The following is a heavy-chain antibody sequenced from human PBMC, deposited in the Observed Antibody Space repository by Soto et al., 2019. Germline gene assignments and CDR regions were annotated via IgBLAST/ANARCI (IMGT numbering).Heavy chain of an antibody. V-gene: IGHV3-30-3*01. CDR2: ISYDGSNK. D-gene: IGHD2-2*01. CDR1: GFTFSSYA. J-gene: IGHJ4*02. CDR3: ARGPRRYCSSTSCYYFDY. Sequence: QVQLVESGGGVVQPGRSLRLSCAASGFTFSSYAMHWVRQAPGKGLEWVAVISYDGSNKYYADSVKGRFTISRDNSKNTLYLQMNSLRAEDTAVYYCARGPRRYCSSTSCYYFDYWGQGTLVTVSS.